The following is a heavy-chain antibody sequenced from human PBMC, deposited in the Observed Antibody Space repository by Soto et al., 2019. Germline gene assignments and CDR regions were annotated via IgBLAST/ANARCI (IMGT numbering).Heavy chain of an antibody. V-gene: IGHV4-34*01. J-gene: IGHJ4*02. D-gene: IGHD2-15*01. CDR2: INHSGST. CDR1: GVSFSGYY. Sequence: QVQLQQRGAGLLKPSETLSLTCAVYGVSFSGYYWSWIRQPPRKGLEWIGEINHSGSTNYNPSLKSRVTISVDMAKCQVSLKLSSVTAGDAAVYYCVRGIVFDCSGGSCYSGAFDYWGQGTLVTVSS. CDR3: VRGIVFDCSGGSCYSGAFDY.